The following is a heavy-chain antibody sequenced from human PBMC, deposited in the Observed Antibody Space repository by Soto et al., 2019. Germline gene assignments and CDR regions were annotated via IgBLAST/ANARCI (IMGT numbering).Heavy chain of an antibody. J-gene: IGHJ4*02. D-gene: IGHD2-8*02. CDR3: ARILTGTGGHFDY. CDR2: IFWDDDK. Sequence: SCPTLVSPTQSRTLACSLSGVSLSTRGVGVGWIRQPPERAPEWLALIFWDDDKRYSPSLKSRLTITKDTSKNQVVLTLTNMDPVDTATYYCARILTGTGGHFDYWGQGTLVTVSS. CDR1: GVSLSTRGVG. V-gene: IGHV2-5*02.